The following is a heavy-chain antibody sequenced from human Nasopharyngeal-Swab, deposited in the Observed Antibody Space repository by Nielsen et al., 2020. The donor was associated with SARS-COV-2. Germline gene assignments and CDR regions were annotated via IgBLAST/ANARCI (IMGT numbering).Heavy chain of an antibody. CDR2: ISSSSSYI. J-gene: IGHJ3*02. CDR3: AREPTKYNAFDI. D-gene: IGHD1-1*01. V-gene: IGHV3-21*01. Sequence: GESLKISCAASGFTFSSYAMSWVRQAPGKGLEWVSSISSSSSYIYYADSVKGRFTISRDNAKNSLYLQMNSLRAEDTAVYYCAREPTKYNAFDIWGQGTMVTVSS. CDR1: GFTFSSYA.